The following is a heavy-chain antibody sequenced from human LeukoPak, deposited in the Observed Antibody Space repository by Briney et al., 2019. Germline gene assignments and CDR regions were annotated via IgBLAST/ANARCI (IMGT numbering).Heavy chain of an antibody. CDR2: MNPNSGNT. Sequence: GASVKVSCKASGYTFTSYDINWVRQATGQGLEWMGWMNPNSGNTGYAQKFQGRVTMTRNTSISTAYMELSSLRSEDTAVYYCARDVGYCSSTSLCGMDVWGQGTTVTVSS. V-gene: IGHV1-8*01. D-gene: IGHD2-2*01. CDR1: GYTFTSYD. J-gene: IGHJ6*02. CDR3: ARDVGYCSSTSLCGMDV.